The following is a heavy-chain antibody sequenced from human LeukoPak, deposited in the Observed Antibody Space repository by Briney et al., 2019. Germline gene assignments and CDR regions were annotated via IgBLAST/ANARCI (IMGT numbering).Heavy chain of an antibody. D-gene: IGHD5-18*01. CDR3: ARGRYSYGGFDY. J-gene: IGHJ4*02. CDR2: INHSGST. V-gene: IGHV4-34*01. CDR1: GGSFSGYY. Sequence: SETLSLTCAVSGGSFSGYYWSWIRQPPGKGLEWIGEINHSGSTNYNPSLKSRVTISVDTSKNQFSLKLSSVTAADTAVYYCARGRYSYGGFDYWGQGTLVTVSS.